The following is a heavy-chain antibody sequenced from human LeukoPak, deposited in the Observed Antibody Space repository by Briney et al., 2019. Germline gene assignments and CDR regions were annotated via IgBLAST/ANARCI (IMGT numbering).Heavy chain of an antibody. CDR3: ARDGRITMLRGDDFDY. D-gene: IGHD3-10*01. CDR1: GITVSSNY. Sequence: GGSLRLSCAASGITVSSNYMSWVRQAPGKGLEWVSVIYSGGSTYYADSVRGRFTISRDNSKNTLYLQMNSLRAEDTAVYYCARDGRITMLRGDDFDYWGQGTLVTVSS. CDR2: IYSGGST. V-gene: IGHV3-53*01. J-gene: IGHJ4*02.